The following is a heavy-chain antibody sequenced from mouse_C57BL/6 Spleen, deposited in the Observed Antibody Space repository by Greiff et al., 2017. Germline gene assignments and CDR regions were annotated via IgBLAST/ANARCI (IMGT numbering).Heavy chain of an antibody. CDR1: GYTFTSYW. Sequence: QVQLQQSGAELVKPGASVKMSCKASGYTFTSYWITWVKQRPGQGLEWIGDIYPGSGSTNYNEKFKSKATLTVDTSSSTAYMQLSSLTSEDSAVYYCASPHYYCSSYGYLDVWGTGTTVTVSS. CDR2: IYPGSGST. D-gene: IGHD1-1*01. CDR3: ASPHYYCSSYGYLDV. V-gene: IGHV1-55*01. J-gene: IGHJ1*03.